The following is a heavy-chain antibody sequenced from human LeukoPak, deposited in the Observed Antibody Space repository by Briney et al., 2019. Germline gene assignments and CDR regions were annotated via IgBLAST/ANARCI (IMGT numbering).Heavy chain of an antibody. J-gene: IGHJ5*02. CDR1: GFTVSSNY. CDR2: IYSGGST. Sequence: PGGSLRLSCAASGFTVSSNYMSWVRQAPGKGLEWVSVIYSGGSTYYADSVKGRFTISRDNSKNTLYLQMNSLRAEDTAVYYCAKAYLTPIVVVPYWFDPWGQGTLVTVSS. V-gene: IGHV3-66*01. D-gene: IGHD3-22*01. CDR3: AKAYLTPIVVVPYWFDP.